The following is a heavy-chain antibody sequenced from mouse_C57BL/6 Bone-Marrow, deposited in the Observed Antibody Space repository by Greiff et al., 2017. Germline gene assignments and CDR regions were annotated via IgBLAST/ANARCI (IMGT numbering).Heavy chain of an antibody. J-gene: IGHJ3*01. Sequence: DVKLVESGGGLVQPGGSLKLSCAASGFTFSDYGMAWVRQAPRKGPEWVAFISNLAYSIYYADTVTGRFPISRENAKNPLYLEMSSLRSEETARYYCARLLGPGYFAYWGQGTTLTVSA. V-gene: IGHV5-15*01. CDR2: ISNLAYSI. D-gene: IGHD3-1*01. CDR1: GFTFSDYG. CDR3: ARLLGPGYFAY.